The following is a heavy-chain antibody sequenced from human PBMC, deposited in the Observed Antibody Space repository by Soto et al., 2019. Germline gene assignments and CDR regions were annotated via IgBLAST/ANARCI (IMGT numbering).Heavy chain of an antibody. D-gene: IGHD3-3*01. Sequence: SETLSLTCTVSGGSISSSSYYWGWIRQPPGKGLEWIGSIYYSGSTYYNPSLKSRVTISVDTSKNQFSLKLSSVSAADTAVYYCARHSWSGYGRATYYYYYMDVWGKGTTVTVSS. CDR2: IYYSGST. CDR1: GGSISSSSYY. V-gene: IGHV4-39*01. CDR3: ARHSWSGYGRATYYYYYMDV. J-gene: IGHJ6*03.